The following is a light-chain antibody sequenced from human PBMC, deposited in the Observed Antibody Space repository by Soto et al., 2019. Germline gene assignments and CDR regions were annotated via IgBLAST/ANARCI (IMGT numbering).Light chain of an antibody. Sequence: EIVMTQSPATLSVSPGERATLSCRASQSVSSNLAWYQQKAGQAPRLLIYGASTRATGIPARISGSGSATEFTLTISSLQSEDFAVYHCQQYNKWPRTFGQGTKV. J-gene: IGKJ1*01. CDR2: GAS. V-gene: IGKV3-15*01. CDR3: QQYNKWPRT. CDR1: QSVSSN.